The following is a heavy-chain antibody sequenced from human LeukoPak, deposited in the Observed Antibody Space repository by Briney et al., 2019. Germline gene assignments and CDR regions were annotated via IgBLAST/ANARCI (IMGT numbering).Heavy chain of an antibody. V-gene: IGHV4-39*01. CDR1: GGSISSSSYY. CDR2: IYYSVST. D-gene: IGHD6-13*01. CDR3: ARLGSRIAAA. Sequence: SETLSLTCTVSGGSISSSSYYWGWIRQPPGKGLEWIGSIYYSVSTYYNPSLKSRVTISVDTSKNQFSLKLSSVTAADTAVYYCARLGSRIAAAWGQGTLVTVSS. J-gene: IGHJ5*02.